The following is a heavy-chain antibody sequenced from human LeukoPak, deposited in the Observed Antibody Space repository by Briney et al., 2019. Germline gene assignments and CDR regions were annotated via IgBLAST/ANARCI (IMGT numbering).Heavy chain of an antibody. CDR1: GGPIYSYY. CDR2: FYVGVGP. J-gene: IGHJ6*03. D-gene: IGHD3-22*01. Sequence: SETLSLTCSVSGGPIYSYYWSWIRQTAGKGLEWIGRFYVGVGPNYNPSLKSRVTMSVDTSKNQFVLRLSAVTAADTAVYYCARMSPYDSTGYSPGHYMDVWGKGTTVTVYS. CDR3: ARMSPYDSTGYSPGHYMDV. V-gene: IGHV4-4*07.